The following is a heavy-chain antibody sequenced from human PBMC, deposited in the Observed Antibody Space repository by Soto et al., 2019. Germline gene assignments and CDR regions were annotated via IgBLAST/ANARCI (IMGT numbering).Heavy chain of an antibody. Sequence: ASVKVSCKASGYTFTSYDINWVRQATGQGLEWMGWMNPNSGNTGYAQKFQGRVTMTRNTSISTAYMELSSLRSEDTAVYYCARDGSVRYYDFWSGYPPVYYYYVMDFWGQGTTVTVSS. CDR1: GYTFTSYD. J-gene: IGHJ6*02. V-gene: IGHV1-8*01. D-gene: IGHD3-3*01. CDR3: ARDGSVRYYDFWSGYPPVYYYYVMDF. CDR2: MNPNSGNT.